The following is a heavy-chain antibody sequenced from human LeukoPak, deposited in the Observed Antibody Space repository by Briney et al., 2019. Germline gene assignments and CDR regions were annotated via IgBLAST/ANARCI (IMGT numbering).Heavy chain of an antibody. CDR2: IYTSGST. Sequence: SETLSLTCAVYGGSFSGYYWSWIRQPAGKGLEWIGRIYTSGSTNYNPSLKSRVTMSVDTSKNQFSLKLSSVTAADTAVYYCARVGRTGMDVWGQGTTVTVSS. CDR3: ARVGRTGMDV. J-gene: IGHJ6*02. V-gene: IGHV4-59*10. CDR1: GGSFSGYY.